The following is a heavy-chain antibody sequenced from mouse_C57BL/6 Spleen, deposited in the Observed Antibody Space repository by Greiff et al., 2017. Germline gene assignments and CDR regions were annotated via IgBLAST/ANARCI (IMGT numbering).Heavy chain of an antibody. V-gene: IGHV1-7*01. CDR2: INPSSGYT. Sequence: VHLVESGAELAKPGASVKLSCKASGYTFTSYWMHWVKQRPGQGLEWIGYINPSSGYTKYNQKFKDKATLTADKSSSTAYMQLSSLTYEDSAVYYCAVDTTVVAPFDYWRQGTTLTVSS. D-gene: IGHD1-1*01. J-gene: IGHJ2*01. CDR3: AVDTTVVAPFDY. CDR1: GYTFTSYW.